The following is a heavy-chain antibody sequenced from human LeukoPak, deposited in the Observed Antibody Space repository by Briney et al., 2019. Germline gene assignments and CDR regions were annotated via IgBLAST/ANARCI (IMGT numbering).Heavy chain of an antibody. CDR1: GGSISSYY. Sequence: PSETLSLTCTVSGGSISSYYWSWIRQPAGKGLVWIGRINNSGSTNYNPSLKSRVTMSVDTSKNQVSLKLSSVTAADTAVYYCARDGLIVVAQDAFDIWGQGTMVTVSS. CDR2: INNSGST. CDR3: ARDGLIVVAQDAFDI. D-gene: IGHD3-22*01. V-gene: IGHV4-4*07. J-gene: IGHJ3*02.